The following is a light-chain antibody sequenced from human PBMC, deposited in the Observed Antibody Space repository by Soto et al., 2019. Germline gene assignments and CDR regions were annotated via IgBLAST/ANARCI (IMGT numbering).Light chain of an antibody. CDR3: SSHAGSDHPFV. CDR1: SSDVGGYNY. CDR2: DVN. V-gene: IGLV2-8*01. Sequence: QSALTQPPSASGSPGQSVTISCTGTSSDVGGYNYVSWYQQHPGKAPKVMIYDVNKRPSGVPDRFSGSKSGNSASLTVSGLQVEDEADYYCSSHAGSDHPFVFVTGTKLTV. J-gene: IGLJ1*01.